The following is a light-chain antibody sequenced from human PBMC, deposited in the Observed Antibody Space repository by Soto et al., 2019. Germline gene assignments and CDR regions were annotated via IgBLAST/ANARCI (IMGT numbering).Light chain of an antibody. CDR1: QSISSY. CDR3: QQSYDTPWT. Sequence: DIKMTQSPSSLSASAGDRVTITCRASQSISSYLTWYQQKPGKAPKLLIYAAYNLQSGVPSRFSGSGSGTDFTLTISSLQPEDFATYYCQQSYDTPWTFGQGTKVDTK. V-gene: IGKV1-39*01. CDR2: AAY. J-gene: IGKJ1*01.